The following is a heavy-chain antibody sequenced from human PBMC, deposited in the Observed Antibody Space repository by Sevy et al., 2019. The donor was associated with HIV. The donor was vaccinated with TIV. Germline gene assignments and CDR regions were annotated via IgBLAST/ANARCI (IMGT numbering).Heavy chain of an antibody. CDR2: IFSGGVT. CDR1: GFTVSSTY. CDR3: AKSMGGFDAFDI. D-gene: IGHD6-25*01. V-gene: IGHV3-53*01. J-gene: IGHJ3*02. Sequence: GGSLRLSCAASGFTVSSTYMSWVRQAPGKGLEWVSVIFSGGVTYYADSVKGRFTVSRDNSKNTLYLQLNSLRAEDTAVYYCAKSMGGFDAFDIWGQGTMVTVSS.